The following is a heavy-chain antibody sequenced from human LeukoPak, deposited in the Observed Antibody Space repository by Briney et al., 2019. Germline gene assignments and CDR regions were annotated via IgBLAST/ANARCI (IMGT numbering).Heavy chain of an antibody. CDR3: AKDAVATMSVGYYFDY. Sequence: GGSLRLSCAASECTFNSYAMSWVRQAPGKGLEWVSAISTTGGNTYYADSVKGRFTISRDNSKNTLYLQMNSLRAEDTAVYYCAKDAVATMSVGYYFDYWGQGTLVTVSS. J-gene: IGHJ4*02. D-gene: IGHD5-12*01. CDR1: ECTFNSYA. CDR2: ISTTGGNT. V-gene: IGHV3-23*01.